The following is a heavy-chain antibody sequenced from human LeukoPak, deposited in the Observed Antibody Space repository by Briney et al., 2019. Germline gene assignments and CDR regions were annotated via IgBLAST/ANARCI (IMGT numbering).Heavy chain of an antibody. CDR1: GYTLTELS. D-gene: IGHD2-15*01. CDR3: ATGVAANPVNYYYYYYMDV. Sequence: ASVKVSCKVSGYTLTELSMHWVRQAPGKGLEWMGGFDPEDGETIYAQKFQGRVTMTEDTSTDTAYMELSSLRSEDTAVYYCATGVAANPVNYYYYYYMDVWGKGTTVTVSS. J-gene: IGHJ6*03. CDR2: FDPEDGET. V-gene: IGHV1-24*01.